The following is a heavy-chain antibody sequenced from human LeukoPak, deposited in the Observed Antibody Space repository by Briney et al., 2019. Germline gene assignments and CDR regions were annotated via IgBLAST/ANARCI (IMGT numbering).Heavy chain of an antibody. V-gene: IGHV3-23*01. CDR3: AKDRLRRDAFDI. CDR1: GFTFSSYE. Sequence: PGGSLRLSCAASGFTFSSYEMNWVRQAPGKGLEWVSAISGSGGSTYYADSVKGRFTISRDNSKNTLYLQMNSLRAEDTAVYYCAKDRLRRDAFDIWGQGTMVTVSS. J-gene: IGHJ3*02. D-gene: IGHD4-17*01. CDR2: ISGSGGST.